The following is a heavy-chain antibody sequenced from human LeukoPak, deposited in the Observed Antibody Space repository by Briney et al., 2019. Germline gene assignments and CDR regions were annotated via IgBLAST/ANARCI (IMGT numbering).Heavy chain of an antibody. V-gene: IGHV3-21*01. D-gene: IGHD5-12*01. CDR3: ARVTPDSGYDYAIAVAGYSWFDP. J-gene: IGHJ5*02. CDR1: GFTFSSYG. Sequence: PGRSLRLSCAASGFTFSSYGMHWVRQAPGRGLEWVSSISSSSSYIYYADSVKGRFTISRDNAKNSLYLQMNSLRAEDTAVYYCARVTPDSGYDYAIAVAGYSWFDPWGQGTLVTVSS. CDR2: ISSSSSYI.